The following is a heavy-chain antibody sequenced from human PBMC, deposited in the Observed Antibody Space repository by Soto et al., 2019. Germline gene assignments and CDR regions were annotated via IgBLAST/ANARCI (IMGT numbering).Heavy chain of an antibody. D-gene: IGHD5-18*01. CDR1: GFTFGDYA. CDR3: IRWQLWPNYYYYCGMDG. CDR2: IRSKAYGGTT. J-gene: IGHJ6*02. V-gene: IGHV3-49*03. Sequence: PGGSLRLSFTASGFTFGDYAMSWFRQAPGKGLEWVGFIRSKAYGGTTEYAASVKGRFTISRDDSKSIAYLQMNSLKTQDTAAYYCIRWQLWPNYYYYCGMDGGGQGSTVTVSS.